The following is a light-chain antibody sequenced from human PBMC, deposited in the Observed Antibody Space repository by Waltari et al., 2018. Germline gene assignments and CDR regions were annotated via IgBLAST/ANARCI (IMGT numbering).Light chain of an antibody. Sequence: DIVMTQSPDSLAVSLGERASINCKSSQSVLYSSNNKNYLAWYQQKPGQPPKLLFSWAATRESGVPDRFSGSGSGTDFTLTISSLQAEDVAVYYCQQYYSPPITFGQGTRLDIK. CDR2: WAA. J-gene: IGKJ5*01. CDR3: QQYYSPPIT. V-gene: IGKV4-1*01. CDR1: QSVLYSSNNKNY.